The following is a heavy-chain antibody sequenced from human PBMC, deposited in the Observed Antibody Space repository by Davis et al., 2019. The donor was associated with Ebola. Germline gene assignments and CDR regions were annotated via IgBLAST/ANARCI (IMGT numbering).Heavy chain of an antibody. Sequence: SETLSLTCTVSGGSISSSSYYWGWIRQPPGKGLEWIGSIYYSGSTYYNPSLKSRVTISVDTSKNQFSLKLSSVTAADTAVYYCARLFLGYYYGMDVWGQGTTVTVSS. CDR2: IYYSGST. V-gene: IGHV4-39*01. D-gene: IGHD3-3*01. J-gene: IGHJ6*02. CDR3: ARLFLGYYYGMDV. CDR1: GGSISSSSYY.